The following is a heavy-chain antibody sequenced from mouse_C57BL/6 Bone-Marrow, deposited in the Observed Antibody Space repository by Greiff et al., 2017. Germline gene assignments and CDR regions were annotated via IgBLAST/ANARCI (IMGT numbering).Heavy chain of an antibody. V-gene: IGHV1-72*01. CDR2: IVPNSGGT. CDR3: AGYDYDAMDY. CDR1: GYTFTSYW. Sequence: VQLLQPGADLVKPGASVKLSCEASGYTFTSYWMPWVQQRPGRGLEWIGRIVPNSGGTKYIEKFKSKATLTVDKPSSTAYMQLSSLTSEGAAVYYCAGYDYDAMDYWGQGTSVAVS. J-gene: IGHJ4*01.